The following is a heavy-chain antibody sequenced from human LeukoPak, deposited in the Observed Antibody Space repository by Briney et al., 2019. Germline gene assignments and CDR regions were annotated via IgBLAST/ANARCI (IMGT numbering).Heavy chain of an antibody. V-gene: IGHV1-46*01. CDR1: GYTFTSYY. J-gene: IGHJ6*02. D-gene: IGHD6-19*01. Sequence: ASVKVSCKASGYTFTSYYMHWVRQAPGQGLEWMGIINPSGGSTSYAQKFQGRVTMTRDTSTSTVYMELSSLRSEDTAVYYCARDRIGYSSGWYELDYYYYYGMDVWGQGTTVTVSS. CDR3: ARDRIGYSSGWYELDYYYYYGMDV. CDR2: INPSGGST.